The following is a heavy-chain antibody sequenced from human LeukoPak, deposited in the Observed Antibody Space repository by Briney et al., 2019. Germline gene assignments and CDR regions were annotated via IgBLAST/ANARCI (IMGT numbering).Heavy chain of an antibody. CDR3: FYRIAAQGIDYYYMDV. CDR2: INPNSGGT. V-gene: IGHV1-2*02. Sequence: GASVKVSCKASGYTFTGYYMHWVRQAPGQGLEWMGWINPNSGGTNYAQKFQGRVTMTRDTSISTAYMELSRLRSDDTAVYYCFYRIAAQGIDYYYMDVWGKGTTVTVSS. J-gene: IGHJ6*03. D-gene: IGHD6-6*01. CDR1: GYTFTGYY.